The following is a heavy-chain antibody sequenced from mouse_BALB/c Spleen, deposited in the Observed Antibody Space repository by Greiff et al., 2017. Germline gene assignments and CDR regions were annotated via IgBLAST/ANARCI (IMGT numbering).Heavy chain of an antibody. V-gene: IGHV5-12-1*01. J-gene: IGHJ3*01. CDR1: GFAFSSYD. CDR2: ISSGGGST. Sequence: EVKLQESGGGLVKPGGSLKLSCAASGFAFSSYDMSWVRQTPEKRLEWVAYISSGGGSTYYPDTVKGRFTISRDNAKNTLYLQMSSLKSEDTAMYYCARRERSGPFAYWGQGTLVTVSA. D-gene: IGHD3-1*01. CDR3: ARRERSGPFAY.